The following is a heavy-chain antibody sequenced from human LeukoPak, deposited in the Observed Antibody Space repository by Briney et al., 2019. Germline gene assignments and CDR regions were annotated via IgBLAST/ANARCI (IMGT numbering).Heavy chain of an antibody. V-gene: IGHV1-69*05. J-gene: IGHJ4*02. CDR2: IIPIFGTA. CDR3: ARDAHYYDSSGYYTGLPSDY. D-gene: IGHD3-22*01. CDR1: GGTFSSHA. Sequence: SVKVSCKASGGTFSSHAISWVRQAPGQGLEWMGGIIPIFGTANYAQKLQGRVTITTDESTSTAYMELSSLRSEDTAVYYCARDAHYYDSSGYYTGLPSDYWGQGTLVTVSS.